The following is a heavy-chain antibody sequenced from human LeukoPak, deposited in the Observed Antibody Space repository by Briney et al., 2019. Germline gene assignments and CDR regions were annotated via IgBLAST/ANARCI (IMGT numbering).Heavy chain of an antibody. J-gene: IGHJ6*02. V-gene: IGHV4-34*01. D-gene: IGHD7-27*01. CDR3: ATTNSWGKVYYYYGMDV. CDR2: INHSGST. CDR1: GGSFSGYY. Sequence: SETLSLTCTVYGGSFSGYYWSWIRQPPGKGLEWIGEINHSGSTNYNPSLKSRVTISVDTPKNQFSLKLSSVTAADTAVYYCATTNSWGKVYYYYGMDVWGQGTTVTVSS.